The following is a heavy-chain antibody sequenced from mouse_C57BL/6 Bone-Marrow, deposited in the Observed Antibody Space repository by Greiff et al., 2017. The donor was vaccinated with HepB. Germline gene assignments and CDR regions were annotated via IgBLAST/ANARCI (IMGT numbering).Heavy chain of an antibody. CDR2: ISDGGSYT. CDR3: ASKFPYYYGSSSAWFAY. CDR1: GFTFSSYA. V-gene: IGHV5-4*03. J-gene: IGHJ3*01. D-gene: IGHD1-1*01. Sequence: EVKLVESGGGLVKPGGSLKLSCAASGFTFSSYAMSWVRQTPEKRLEWVATISDGGSYTYYPDNVKGRFTISRDNAKNNLYLQMSHLKSEDTAMYYCASKFPYYYGSSSAWFAYWGQGTLATVSA.